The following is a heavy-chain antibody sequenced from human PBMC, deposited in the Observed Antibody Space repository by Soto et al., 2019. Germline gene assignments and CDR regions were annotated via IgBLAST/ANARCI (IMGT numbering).Heavy chain of an antibody. CDR3: ARAVAAVGGAFDI. Sequence: GGSLRLSCAASGFTFSSYSMNWVRQAPGKGLEWVSSISSSSSYIYYADSVKGRFTISRDNAKNSLYLQMNSLRAEDTAVYYCARAVAAVGGAFDIWGQGTMVTV. J-gene: IGHJ3*02. D-gene: IGHD6-19*01. CDR1: GFTFSSYS. V-gene: IGHV3-21*01. CDR2: ISSSSSYI.